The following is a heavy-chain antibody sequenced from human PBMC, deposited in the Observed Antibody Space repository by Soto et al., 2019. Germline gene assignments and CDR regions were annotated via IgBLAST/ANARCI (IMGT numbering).Heavy chain of an antibody. CDR3: ARALTITIFGVVIINRFDP. V-gene: IGHV1-8*01. Sequence: GASVKVSCKASGYTFTSYDINWVRQATGQGLEWMGWMNPNSGNTGYAQKFQGRVTMTRNTSISTAYMELSSLRSEDTAVYYCARALTITIFGVVIINRFDPWGQGTLVTVSS. J-gene: IGHJ5*02. CDR2: MNPNSGNT. CDR1: GYTFTSYD. D-gene: IGHD3-3*01.